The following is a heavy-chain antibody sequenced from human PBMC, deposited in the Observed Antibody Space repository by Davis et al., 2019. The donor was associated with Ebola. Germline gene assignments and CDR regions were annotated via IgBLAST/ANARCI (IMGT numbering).Heavy chain of an antibody. CDR1: EVSFNNFA. CDR2: ITASGMTT. V-gene: IGHV3-23*01. J-gene: IGHJ4*02. CDR3: ARDAFSLSRYDTEDH. Sequence: PGGSLRLSCAASEVSFNNFAMTWVRQAPGKGLEWVSVITASGMTTYYAESVKGRFTISRDNARDSLYLQMDSLRVEDTAIYYCARDAFSLSRYDTEDHWGQGTLVTVSS. D-gene: IGHD3-9*01.